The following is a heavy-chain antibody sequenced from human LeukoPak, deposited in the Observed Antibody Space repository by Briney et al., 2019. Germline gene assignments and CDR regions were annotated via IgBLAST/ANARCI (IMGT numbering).Heavy chain of an antibody. CDR3: ARGGGYLPFDY. V-gene: IGHV4-39*07. Sequence: PSETLSLTCTVSGGSISSSSYYWGWIRQPPGKGLEWIGSIYYSGSTYYNPSLKSRVAISVDTSKNQFSLKLSSVTAADTAVYYCARGGGYLPFDYWGQGTLVTVSS. CDR2: IYYSGST. J-gene: IGHJ4*02. CDR1: GGSISSSSYY. D-gene: IGHD1-26*01.